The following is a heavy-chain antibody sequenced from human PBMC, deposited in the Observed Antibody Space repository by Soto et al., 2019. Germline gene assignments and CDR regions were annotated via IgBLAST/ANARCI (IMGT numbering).Heavy chain of an antibody. V-gene: IGHV1-3*04. J-gene: IGHJ5*02. D-gene: IGHD5-12*01. Sequence: QVQLVQSGAEVKKPGASVKVACKASGITYTTYAIHWVRQAPGQGLEWMGWINTGNGNTRYSQRFQGRVTRTTDSSASTAYMDVSSLTSEDTAVYCCSRAISGYVSWGQRTLITVSS. CDR1: GITYTTYA. CDR2: INTGNGNT. CDR3: SRAISGYVS.